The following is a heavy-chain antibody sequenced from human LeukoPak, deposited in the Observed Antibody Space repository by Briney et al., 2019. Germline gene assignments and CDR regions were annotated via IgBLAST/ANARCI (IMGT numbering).Heavy chain of an antibody. CDR2: IVPIFGSA. D-gene: IGHD4-17*01. Sequence: ASVKVSCKASGGTFSSYAISWVRQAPGQGLEWMGGIVPIFGSANYAQKFQGRVTITADESTTTAYMELTGLRSEDTAVYYCASVTTVTTKGHGAFDIWGQGTMVTVSS. J-gene: IGHJ3*02. CDR3: ASVTTVTTKGHGAFDI. V-gene: IGHV1-69*13. CDR1: GGTFSSYA.